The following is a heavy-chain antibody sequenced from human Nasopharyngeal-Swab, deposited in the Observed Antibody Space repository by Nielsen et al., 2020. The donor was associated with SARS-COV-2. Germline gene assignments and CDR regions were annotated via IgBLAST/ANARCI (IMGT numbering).Heavy chain of an antibody. CDR3: ARVQGYCTGGGCYSVFYYFAMDV. D-gene: IGHD2-8*02. CDR2: IYPGDSET. V-gene: IGHV5-51*01. Sequence: GGSLRLSCKGSGSSFTNYWIGWVRQMPGKGLEWMGIIYPGDSETRYSPSFEGQVTISVDKSISTAYLQWSSLKASDTAMYYCARVQGYCTGGGCYSVFYYFAMDVWGQGTTVTVSS. CDR1: GSSFTNYW. J-gene: IGHJ6*02.